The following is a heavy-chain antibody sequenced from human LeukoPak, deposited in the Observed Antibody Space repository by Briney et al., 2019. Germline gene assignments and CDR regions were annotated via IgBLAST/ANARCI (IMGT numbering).Heavy chain of an antibody. CDR3: AKMRQLVLGNDY. V-gene: IGHV3-21*04. J-gene: IGHJ4*02. CDR1: GFTFSSYS. D-gene: IGHD6-13*01. Sequence: PGGSLRLSCAASGFTFSSYSMNWVRQAPGKGLEWVSSISSSSSYIYYADSVKGRFTISRDNAKNSLYLQMNSLRAEDTAVYYCAKMRQLVLGNDYWGQGTLVTVSS. CDR2: ISSSSSYI.